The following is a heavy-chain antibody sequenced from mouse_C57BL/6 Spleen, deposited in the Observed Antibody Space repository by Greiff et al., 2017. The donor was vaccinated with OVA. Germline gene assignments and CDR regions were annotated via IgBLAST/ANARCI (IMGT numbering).Heavy chain of an antibody. CDR2: IDPETGGT. CDR1: GYTFTDYE. CDR3: TNYDPYYYAMDY. Sequence: QVQLQQSGAELVRPGASVTVSCKASGYTFTDYEMHWVKQTPVHGLEWIGAIDPETGGTAYNQKFKGKAILTADKSSSTAYMELRSLTSEDSAVYYCTNYDPYYYAMDYWGQGTSVTVSS. D-gene: IGHD2-4*01. J-gene: IGHJ4*01. V-gene: IGHV1-15*01.